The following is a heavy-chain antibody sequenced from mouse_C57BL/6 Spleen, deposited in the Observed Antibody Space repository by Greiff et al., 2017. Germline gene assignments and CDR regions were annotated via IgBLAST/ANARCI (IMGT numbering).Heavy chain of an antibody. J-gene: IGHJ3*01. V-gene: IGHV1-15*01. CDR3: TIAAWFAY. CDR2: IDPETGGT. CDR1: GYTFTDYE. Sequence: QVHVKQSGAELVRPGASVTLSCKASGYTFTDYEMHWVKQTPVHGLEWIGAIDPETGGTAYNQKFKGKAILTADKSSSTAYMELRSLTSEDSAVYYCTIAAWFAYWGQGTLVTVSA.